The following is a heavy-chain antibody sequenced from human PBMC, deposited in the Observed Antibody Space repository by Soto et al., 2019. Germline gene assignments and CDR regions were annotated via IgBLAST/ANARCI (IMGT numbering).Heavy chain of an antibody. J-gene: IGHJ4*02. CDR1: GGSSISYY. CDR3: ARAPPTPVGAAAQDY. V-gene: IGHV4-59*01. Sequence: LETLPLTCTVSGGSSISYYWSWIRQPPGKGLEWIGYIYYSGSTNYNPSLKSRVAISVDTSKNQFSLKLSSVTAADTAVYYCARAPPTPVGAAAQDYWGQGTLVTVS. D-gene: IGHD6-13*01. CDR2: IYYSGST.